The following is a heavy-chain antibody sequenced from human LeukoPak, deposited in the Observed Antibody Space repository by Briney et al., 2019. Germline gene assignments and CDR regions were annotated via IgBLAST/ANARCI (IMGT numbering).Heavy chain of an antibody. CDR2: ISGSGGST. CDR1: GFTFSSYA. J-gene: IGHJ4*02. D-gene: IGHD3-10*01. V-gene: IGHV3-23*01. CDR3: AKRRVRYGSGRSALDY. Sequence: GGSLRLSCAASGFTFSSYAMSWVRQAPGKGLDWVSGISGSGGSTYYADSVKGRFTISRDNSTNTLYLQMNSLRAEDTAVYYCAKRRVRYGSGRSALDYWGQGTLVTVSS.